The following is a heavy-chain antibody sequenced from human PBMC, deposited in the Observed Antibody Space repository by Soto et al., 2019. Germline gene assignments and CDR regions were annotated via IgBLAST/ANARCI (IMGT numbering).Heavy chain of an antibody. J-gene: IGHJ4*02. Sequence: SETLSLTCTVSGGSISSSSYCWGWIRQPPGKGLEWIGSIYYSGSTYYNPSLKSRVTISVDTSKNQFSLKLSSVTAEDTALYYCAKDRPRRTSGYFFDYWGQGTPVTVSS. D-gene: IGHD1-1*01. CDR3: AKDRPRRTSGYFFDY. CDR2: IYYSGST. CDR1: GGSISSSSYC. V-gene: IGHV4-39*07.